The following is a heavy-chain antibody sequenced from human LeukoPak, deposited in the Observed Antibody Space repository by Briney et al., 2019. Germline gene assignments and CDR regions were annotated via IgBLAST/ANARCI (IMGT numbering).Heavy chain of an antibody. J-gene: IGHJ4*02. Sequence: SETLSLTCTVSGGSIRSYYWSWIRQPPGKGLEWIGYIFYAGSTTYNPSLKSRVTLSIDTSKNQFSLKLSSVTAADTAVYYCARGYYDYVWGSYRHDYWGQGTLVTVSS. CDR1: GGSIRSYY. CDR2: IFYAGST. D-gene: IGHD3-16*02. CDR3: ARGYYDYVWGSYRHDY. V-gene: IGHV4-59*08.